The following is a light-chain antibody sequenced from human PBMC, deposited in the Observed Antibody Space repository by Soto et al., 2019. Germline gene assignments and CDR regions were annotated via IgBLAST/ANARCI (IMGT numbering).Light chain of an antibody. CDR2: KAS. V-gene: IGKV1-5*03. Sequence: DIQMTQSPSTLSASVGDRVTITCRASQSISSWLAWYQQKPGKAPKLLIYKASSLESGVPSRFSGSGSGTEFTLTISSLQPDDFATYYCQQYSSWYTLGQGTKLEIK. CDR1: QSISSW. J-gene: IGKJ2*01. CDR3: QQYSSWYT.